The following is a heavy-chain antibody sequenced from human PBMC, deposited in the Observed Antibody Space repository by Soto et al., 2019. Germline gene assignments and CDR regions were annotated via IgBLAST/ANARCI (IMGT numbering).Heavy chain of an antibody. Sequence: EVQLVESGGGLVQPGGSLRLSCAASGFTFSSYSMKWVRQAPGKGLEWVSYISSSSSTIYYADSVKGRFTISRDNAKNSLYLQMNSLRDEYTAVYYCAREGTRGGFLNWFDPWGQGTLVTVSS. D-gene: IGHD3-10*01. J-gene: IGHJ5*02. V-gene: IGHV3-48*02. CDR3: AREGTRGGFLNWFDP. CDR1: GFTFSSYS. CDR2: ISSSSSTI.